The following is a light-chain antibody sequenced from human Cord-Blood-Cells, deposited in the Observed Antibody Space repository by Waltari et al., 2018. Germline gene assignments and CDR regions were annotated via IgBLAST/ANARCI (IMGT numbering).Light chain of an antibody. CDR2: YVS. Sequence: QSALTQPASVSGSPGQSITISCTGISSDVGGYHHVSWYQPHPGKAPKLMIYYVSNRPSGVANRFSGSKSGNTASLTISGLQAEDEADYYCSSYTSSSLGVFGTGTKVTVL. V-gene: IGLV2-14*01. J-gene: IGLJ1*01. CDR1: SSDVGGYHH. CDR3: SSYTSSSLGV.